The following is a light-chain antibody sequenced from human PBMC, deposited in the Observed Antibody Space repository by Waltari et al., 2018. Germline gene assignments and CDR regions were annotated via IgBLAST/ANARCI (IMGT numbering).Light chain of an antibody. CDR2: LGS. Sequence: IVVTQSPLSLPVTPGEPASISCRSSQSLLHSNGYNYLDWYLQKPGQSPQLLFYLGSHRASGVPDRFRGSGSGTEFTLEISRAEAEDVGVYYCMQSLQALWTFGQGTKVEIK. V-gene: IGKV2-28*01. CDR1: QSLLHSNGYNY. CDR3: MQSLQALWT. J-gene: IGKJ1*01.